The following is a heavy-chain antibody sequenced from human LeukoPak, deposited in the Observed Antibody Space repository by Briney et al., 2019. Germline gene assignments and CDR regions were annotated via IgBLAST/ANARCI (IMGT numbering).Heavy chain of an antibody. CDR3: ARVSDTAMVTGDAFDI. V-gene: IGHV3-21*01. J-gene: IGHJ3*02. Sequence: GALLLSCAASGFTFSSYSMNWVRQAPGKGLEWVSSISSSSSYIYYADSVKGRFTISRDNAKNSLYLQMNSLRAEDTAVYYCARVSDTAMVTGDAFDIWGQGTMVTVSS. CDR2: ISSSSSYI. D-gene: IGHD5-18*01. CDR1: GFTFSSYS.